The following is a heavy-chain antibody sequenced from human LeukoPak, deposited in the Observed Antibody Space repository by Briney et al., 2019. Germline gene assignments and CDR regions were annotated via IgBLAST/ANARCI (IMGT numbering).Heavy chain of an antibody. D-gene: IGHD6-6*01. Sequence: GGSLRLSCAASGFTFSSYAMSWVRQAPGKGLEWVSAISGSGGSTYYADSVKGRFTISRDNSKNTLYLQMNSLRAEDTAVYYCAKDGSPGYSSSIGSPNYWGQGTLVTVSS. CDR1: GFTFSSYA. CDR2: ISGSGGST. CDR3: AKDGSPGYSSSIGSPNY. J-gene: IGHJ4*02. V-gene: IGHV3-23*01.